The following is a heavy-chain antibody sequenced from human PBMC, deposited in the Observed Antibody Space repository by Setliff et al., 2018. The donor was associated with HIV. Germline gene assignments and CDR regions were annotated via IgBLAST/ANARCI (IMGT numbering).Heavy chain of an antibody. V-gene: IGHV4-59*08. CDR3: ARLFIPHYFDP. Sequence: TSETLSLTCNVSGGSMTSYQWGWIRQPPGKGLEWIGNIHYSGITSYNPSLERRVTISIDTSTNQFSLKLSSVTAADTAVYYCARLFIPHYFDPWGQGTLVTVSS. CDR1: GGSMTSYQ. CDR2: IHYSGIT. D-gene: IGHD2-21*01. J-gene: IGHJ5*02.